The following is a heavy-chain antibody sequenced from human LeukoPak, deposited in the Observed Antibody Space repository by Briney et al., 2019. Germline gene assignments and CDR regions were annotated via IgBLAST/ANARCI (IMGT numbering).Heavy chain of an antibody. CDR1: GFTFSSYS. Sequence: GGSLRLSCAASGFTFSSYSMNWVRQAPGKGLEWVSSINSSSGYIYYADSVKGRFTISRDNAKNSLYLRMNSLRAEDTAVYYCAKDRRILSWFGEWGQGTLVTASS. V-gene: IGHV3-21*01. CDR2: INSSSGYI. D-gene: IGHD3-10*01. J-gene: IGHJ4*02. CDR3: AKDRRILSWFGE.